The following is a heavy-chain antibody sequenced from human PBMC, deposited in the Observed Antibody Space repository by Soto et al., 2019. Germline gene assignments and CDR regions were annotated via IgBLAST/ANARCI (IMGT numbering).Heavy chain of an antibody. V-gene: IGHV1-18*04. CDR3: ARDFRIDSSGYYYSLYYYGMDV. CDR2: ISAYNGNT. Sequence: ASVKVSCKASGYTFTSYGISWVRQAPGQGLEWMGWISAYNGNTNYAQKLQGRVTMTTDTSTSTACMELRSLRSDDTAVYYCARDFRIDSSGYYYSLYYYGMDVWGQGTTVTVSS. CDR1: GYTFTSYG. J-gene: IGHJ6*02. D-gene: IGHD3-22*01.